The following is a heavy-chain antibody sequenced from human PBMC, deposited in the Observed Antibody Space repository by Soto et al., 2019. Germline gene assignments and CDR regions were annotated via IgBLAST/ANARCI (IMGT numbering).Heavy chain of an antibody. J-gene: IGHJ3*02. V-gene: IGHV4-59*01. CDR1: GGSISSYY. D-gene: IGHD3-22*01. Sequence: SETLSLTCTVSGGSISSYYWSWIRQPPGKGLEWIGYIYYSGSTNYNPSLKSRVTISVDTSKNQFSLKLSSVTAADTAVYYCARLFGGYYDSSGYIDAFDIWGQGTMVTVSS. CDR3: ARLFGGYYDSSGYIDAFDI. CDR2: IYYSGST.